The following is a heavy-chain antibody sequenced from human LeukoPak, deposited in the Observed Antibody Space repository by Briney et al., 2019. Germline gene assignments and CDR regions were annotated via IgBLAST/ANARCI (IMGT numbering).Heavy chain of an antibody. D-gene: IGHD3-22*01. J-gene: IGHJ4*02. Sequence: GGSLRLSCAASGFTFSSYDMHWVRQATGKGLEWVSAIGTAGDTYYPGSVKGRFTISRENAKNSLYLQMNSLRAGDTAVYYCARARGRGSGYYRFDYWGQGTLVIVSS. V-gene: IGHV3-13*01. CDR1: GFTFSSYD. CDR2: IGTAGDT. CDR3: ARARGRGSGYYRFDY.